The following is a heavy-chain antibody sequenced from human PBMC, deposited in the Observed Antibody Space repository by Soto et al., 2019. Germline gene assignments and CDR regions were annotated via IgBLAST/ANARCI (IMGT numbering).Heavy chain of an antibody. CDR2: ISGGGGTT. J-gene: IGHJ4*02. Sequence: QSGGSLRLSCAASGFTFSNYAMSWVRQAPGKGLEWVSAISGGGGTTYYAGSVKGRFTISRDNSKNTLFLQMNSLRAEDTAVYYCAKFFVETGESSGWPWSFHYWGQGTLVTVSS. D-gene: IGHD6-25*01. CDR1: GFTFSNYA. CDR3: AKFFVETGESSGWPWSFHY. V-gene: IGHV3-23*01.